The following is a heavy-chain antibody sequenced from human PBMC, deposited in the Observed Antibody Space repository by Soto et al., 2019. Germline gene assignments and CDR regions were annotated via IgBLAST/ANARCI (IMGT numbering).Heavy chain of an antibody. Sequence: GSLRLSCAASRFTFSSYAMSWVRQAPGKGLEWVSGISGSGDSTYYADSVKGRFTISRDNSRNTLFLQMNSLRAEDTAVYYCARDYYKYYDSSGYYRSPAYWGQGTLVTVSS. CDR3: ARDYYKYYDSSGYYRSPAY. D-gene: IGHD3-22*01. V-gene: IGHV3-23*01. CDR2: ISGSGDST. J-gene: IGHJ4*02. CDR1: RFTFSSYA.